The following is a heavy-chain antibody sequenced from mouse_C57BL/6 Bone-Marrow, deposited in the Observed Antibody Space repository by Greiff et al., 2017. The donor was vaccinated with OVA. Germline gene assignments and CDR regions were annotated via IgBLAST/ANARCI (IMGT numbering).Heavy chain of an antibody. D-gene: IGHD1-1*01. V-gene: IGHV1-64*01. CDR3: ARVYGGWFAY. J-gene: IGHJ3*01. Sequence: VKLQESGAELVKPGASVKLSCQASGYTFTSYWMHWVKQRPGQGLEWIGMIHPNSGSTNYNEKFKSKATLTVDKSSSTAYMQLSSLTSEDAAVYYCARVYGGWFAYWGQGTLVTVSA. CDR1: GYTFTSYW. CDR2: IHPNSGST.